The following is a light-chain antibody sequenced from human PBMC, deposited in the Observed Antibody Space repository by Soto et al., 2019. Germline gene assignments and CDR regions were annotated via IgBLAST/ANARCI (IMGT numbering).Light chain of an antibody. V-gene: IGLV2-14*03. Sequence: QSALTQPASVSGSPGQSITISCTGTSSDVGIYNYVSWYQQRPGKAPQLMIFDVSSRPSGVSNRFSGSKSGNTASLTISGLQAEDEADYYCNSYTTSGAVIFGGGTQLPVL. CDR2: DVS. CDR3: NSYTTSGAVI. CDR1: SSDVGIYNY. J-gene: IGLJ2*01.